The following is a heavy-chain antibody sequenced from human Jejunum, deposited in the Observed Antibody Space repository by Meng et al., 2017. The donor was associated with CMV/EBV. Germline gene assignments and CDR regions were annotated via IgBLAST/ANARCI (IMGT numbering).Heavy chain of an antibody. J-gene: IGHJ4*02. Sequence: FTFSRYGMHWVRQAPGKGLEWVAFIRYDGNNEYFGDSVRGRFTISRDNSKNTLYLQMNSLRVDDTAVYYCAKDRNFITLGATVESWGQGTRVTVSS. CDR1: FTFSRYG. V-gene: IGHV3-30*02. D-gene: IGHD1-26*01. CDR3: AKDRNFITLGATVES. CDR2: IRYDGNNE.